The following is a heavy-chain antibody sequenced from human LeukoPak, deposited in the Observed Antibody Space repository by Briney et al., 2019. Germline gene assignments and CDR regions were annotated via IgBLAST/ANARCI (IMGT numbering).Heavy chain of an antibody. Sequence: GGSLRLSCAASGFTFSSYNMNWVRQAPGKGLEWVSSISSSSTIYYADSVKGRFTISRDNAKNSLYLQMNSLRAEDTAVYYCARDNGLGAWGQGTLVTVSS. CDR2: ISSSSTI. V-gene: IGHV3-69-1*01. CDR3: ARDNGLGA. J-gene: IGHJ5*02. CDR1: GFTFSSYN. D-gene: IGHD3-16*01.